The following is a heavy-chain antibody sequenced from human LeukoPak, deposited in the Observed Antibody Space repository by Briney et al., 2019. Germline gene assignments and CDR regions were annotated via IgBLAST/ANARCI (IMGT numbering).Heavy chain of an antibody. J-gene: IGHJ4*02. CDR2: INRSGGST. CDR3: ARDRLDGDYEFDY. D-gene: IGHD4-17*01. V-gene: IGHV1-46*01. CDR1: GYTFTSYY. Sequence: ASVKVSCKASGYTFTSYYMHWVRQAPGQGLEWMGIINRSGGSTSYAQKFQGRVTMTRDMSTSTVYMELSSLRSEDTAVYYCARDRLDGDYEFDYWGQGTLVTVSS.